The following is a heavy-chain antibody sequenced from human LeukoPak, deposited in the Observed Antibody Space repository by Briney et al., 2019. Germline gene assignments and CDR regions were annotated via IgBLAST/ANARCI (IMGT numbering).Heavy chain of an antibody. CDR1: GYTFTSYD. V-gene: IGHV1-8*03. Sequence: ASVKVSCKASGYTFTSYDINWVRQATGQGLEWMGWMNPNSGNTGYAQKFQGRVTITRNTSISTAYMELSSLRSEDTAVYYCAREVAAAGTAYWFDPWGQGTLVTVSS. CDR3: AREVAAAGTAYWFDP. D-gene: IGHD6-13*01. J-gene: IGHJ5*02. CDR2: MNPNSGNT.